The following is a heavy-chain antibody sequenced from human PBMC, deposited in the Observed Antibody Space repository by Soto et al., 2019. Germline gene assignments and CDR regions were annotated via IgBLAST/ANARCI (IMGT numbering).Heavy chain of an antibody. CDR1: GDSLSFYY. CDR3: ARAVSTSWLFSYMDV. CDR2: IFYSGIS. V-gene: IGHV4-59*01. J-gene: IGHJ6*03. D-gene: IGHD6-13*01. Sequence: LSETLSLTCTVSGDSLSFYYWTWIRQAPGKGLEWMGYIFYSGISSYNPSLKSRVTMSVDPSKNQFSLKLSSVTAADTAVYFCARAVSTSWLFSYMDVWGKGTTVTVSS.